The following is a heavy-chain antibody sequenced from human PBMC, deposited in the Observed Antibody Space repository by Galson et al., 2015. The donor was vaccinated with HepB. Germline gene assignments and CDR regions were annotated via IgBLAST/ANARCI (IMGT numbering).Heavy chain of an antibody. CDR1: GYSFTTYW. Sequence: QSGAEVKKPGESLKISCKGSGYSFTTYWIGWVRQMPGKGLEWMGIIYPGDSDARYSPSFQGQVTISADKSFSTAYLHWSSLKASDTAIYYCARPSRASKFYYYGMDVWGQGTTVTVSS. CDR2: IYPGDSDA. CDR3: ARPSRASKFYYYGMDV. D-gene: IGHD4-11*01. J-gene: IGHJ6*02. V-gene: IGHV5-51*03.